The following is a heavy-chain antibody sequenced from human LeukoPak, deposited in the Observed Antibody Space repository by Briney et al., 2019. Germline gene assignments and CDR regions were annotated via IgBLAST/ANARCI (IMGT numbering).Heavy chain of an antibody. CDR3: ARAPPSYYYDSSGYYYGLYYFDY. Sequence: SETLSLTCAVYGGSFSGYYWSWIRQPPGKGLEWIGEINHSGSTNYNPSLKSRVTISVDTSKNQFSLKLSSVTAADTAVYYCARAPPSYYYDSSGYYYGLYYFDYWGQGTPVTVSS. J-gene: IGHJ4*02. CDR1: GGSFSGYY. V-gene: IGHV4-34*01. D-gene: IGHD3-22*01. CDR2: INHSGST.